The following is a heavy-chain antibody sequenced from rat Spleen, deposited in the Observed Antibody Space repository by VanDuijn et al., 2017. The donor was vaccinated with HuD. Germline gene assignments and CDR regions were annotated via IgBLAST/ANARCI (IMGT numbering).Heavy chain of an antibody. CDR1: EFTFNDYW. V-gene: IGHV5-31*01. J-gene: IGHJ2*01. CDR3: TRSWDY. CDR2: IANTGDNT. Sequence: EVQLVESGGGLVQPGRSLKLSCVASEFTFNDYWMTWIRQAPGQGLEWVASIANTGDNTYYPDSVKGRFTISRDHAKSTLYLQMNSLRSEDTATYFCTRSWDYWGQGIIVTVSS.